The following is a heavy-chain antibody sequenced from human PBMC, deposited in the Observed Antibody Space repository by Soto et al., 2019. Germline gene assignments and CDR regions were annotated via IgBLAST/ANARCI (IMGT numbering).Heavy chain of an antibody. D-gene: IGHD3-10*01. V-gene: IGHV4-30-2*01. CDR3: ARGITMVRGAGNWFDP. CDR1: GGSISSGGYS. Sequence: LSLTCAVSGGSISSGGYSWSWIRQPPGKGLEWIGYIYHSGSTYYNPSLKSRVTISVDRSKNQFSLKLSSVTAADTAVYYCARGITMVRGAGNWFDPWGQGTLVTVSS. CDR2: IYHSGST. J-gene: IGHJ5*02.